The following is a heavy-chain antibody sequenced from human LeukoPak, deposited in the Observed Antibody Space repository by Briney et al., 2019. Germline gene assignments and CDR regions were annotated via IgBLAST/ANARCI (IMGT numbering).Heavy chain of an antibody. J-gene: IGHJ4*02. CDR1: GFTVSSNY. CDR2: IYSGGST. CDR3: ARGGFEWEPLY. V-gene: IGHV3-53*04. D-gene: IGHD1-26*01. Sequence: GGSLRLSCAASGFTVSSNYMSWVRQAPGKGLEWVSVIYSGGSTYYADSVKGRFTISRHNSKNTLYLQMNSLRAEDTAVYYYARGGFEWEPLYWGQGTLVTVSS.